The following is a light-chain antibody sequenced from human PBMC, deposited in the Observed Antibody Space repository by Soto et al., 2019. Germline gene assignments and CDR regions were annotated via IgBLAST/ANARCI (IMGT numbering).Light chain of an antibody. V-gene: IGLV2-14*01. CDR1: SSNVGTYNY. CDR3: RSYTSSRTSVV. J-gene: IGLJ2*01. Sequence: QSALTQPASVSGSPGQSITISCTGTSSNVGTYNYVSWYQQHPGKAPKLLIYDISYRPSGVSDRFSGSKSGNSASLTISGLQAEDEADYYCRSYTSSRTSVVFGGGTKLTVL. CDR2: DIS.